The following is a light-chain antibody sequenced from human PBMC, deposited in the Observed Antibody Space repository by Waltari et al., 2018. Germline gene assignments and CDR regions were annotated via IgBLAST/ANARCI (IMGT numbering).Light chain of an antibody. CDR1: SASVPTPYF. CDR3: VLYMGGGIL. V-gene: IGLV8-61*01. J-gene: IGLJ3*02. Sequence: QTVVTQEPSFSVSPGGTVTPTCGLSSASVPTPYFPPWYQQTPGPAPRPLIYSTNTRSSGVPDRISGSILGNKAALTITGAQADDESDYYCVLYMGGGILFGGGTKLTVL. CDR2: STN.